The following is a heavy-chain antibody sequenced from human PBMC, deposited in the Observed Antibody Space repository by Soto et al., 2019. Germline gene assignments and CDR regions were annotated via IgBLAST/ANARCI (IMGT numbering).Heavy chain of an antibody. J-gene: IGHJ5*02. Sequence: ASVKVSCKTSGYTLSNYGITWVRQAPGQPLEWLGWVSLYSDGTNYAQKFQGRVSMTTDTSTTTAYMELRSLRSDDTAVYYCARVVPGAEAWFGPWGQGTLVTVSS. CDR1: GYTLSNYG. V-gene: IGHV1-18*01. CDR2: VSLYSDGT. CDR3: ARVVPGAEAWFGP. D-gene: IGHD2-2*01.